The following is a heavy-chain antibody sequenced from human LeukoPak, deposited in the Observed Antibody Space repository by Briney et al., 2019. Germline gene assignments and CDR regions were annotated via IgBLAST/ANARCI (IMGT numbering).Heavy chain of an antibody. Sequence: GGSLRLSCAASGFTSSSYGMHWVRQAPGKGLEWVAVIWYDGSNKYYADSVKGRFTISRDNSKNTLYLQLSSLRVEDTAVYYCARTYRSDWYYFDYWGQGTLVTVSS. CDR2: IWYDGSNK. V-gene: IGHV3-33*01. D-gene: IGHD6-19*01. J-gene: IGHJ4*02. CDR3: ARTYRSDWYYFDY. CDR1: GFTSSSYG.